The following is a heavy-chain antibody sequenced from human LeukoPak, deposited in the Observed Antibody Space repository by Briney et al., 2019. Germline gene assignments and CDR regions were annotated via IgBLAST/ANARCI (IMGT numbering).Heavy chain of an antibody. D-gene: IGHD1/OR15-1a*01. CDR1: GYTFPGYY. CDR3: ARVSGDYWNNTYGMDV. J-gene: IGHJ6*02. CDR2: INPNSGGT. Sequence: GSVKVSCKASGYTFPGYYMHWVRQAPGQGLEWRGWINPNSGGTNYAQKFQGWVTMTRDTSISTAYMELSRLRSDDTAVYYCARVSGDYWNNTYGMDVWGQGTTVTVSS. V-gene: IGHV1-2*04.